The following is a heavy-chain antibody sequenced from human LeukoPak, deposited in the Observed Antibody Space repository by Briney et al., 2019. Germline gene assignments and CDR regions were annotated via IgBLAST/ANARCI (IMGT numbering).Heavy chain of an antibody. D-gene: IGHD3-10*01. Sequence: SETLSLTCTVSSGSISSSSYYWGWIRQPPGKGLEWIGSIYYSGSTYYNPSLKSRVTISVGTSKNQFSPKLSSVTAADTAVYYCARFYYGSGSQNFDYWGQRTLVTVSS. CDR3: ARFYYGSGSQNFDY. CDR2: IYYSGST. J-gene: IGHJ4*02. CDR1: SGSISSSSYY. V-gene: IGHV4-39*01.